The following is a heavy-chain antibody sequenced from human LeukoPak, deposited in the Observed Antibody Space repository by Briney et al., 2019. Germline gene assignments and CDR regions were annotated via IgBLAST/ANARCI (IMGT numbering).Heavy chain of an antibody. V-gene: IGHV4-59*08. CDR3: ARHGGGKLFDH. D-gene: IGHD3-16*01. CDR2: MYNSGST. CDR1: GGSISSNF. J-gene: IGHJ4*02. Sequence: SETLSLTCTVSGGSISSNFWSWIRQPPGKGLERIGYMYNSGSTGYNPSLKSRVTISLDTSKNEFSLKLSSVTAADTAVYYCARHGGGKLFDHWGQGTLVTVSS.